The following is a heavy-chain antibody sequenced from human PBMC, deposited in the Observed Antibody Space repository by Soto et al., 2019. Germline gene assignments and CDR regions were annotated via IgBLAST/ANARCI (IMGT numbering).Heavy chain of an antibody. V-gene: IGHV3-23*01. J-gene: IGHJ4*02. CDR2: ISGSANDI. CDR3: AKKRPGSWSMGSFDS. D-gene: IGHD3-16*01. Sequence: GGSLRLSCAASGFTFSNHAMNWVRQAPGKGLEWLSAISGSANDIYYADSVKGRFTISRDSSTNTVFLQMNSLRAEDTALYYCAKKRPGSWSMGSFDSCGQGTLVAVSS. CDR1: GFTFSNHA.